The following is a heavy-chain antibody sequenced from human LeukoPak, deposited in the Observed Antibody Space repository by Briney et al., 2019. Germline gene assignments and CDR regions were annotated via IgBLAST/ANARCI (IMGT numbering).Heavy chain of an antibody. CDR3: ARDTDYYGSGRHGYFDH. Sequence: GGSLRLSCAASGLTISNNFMGWVRQAPGKGLEWVSLIHSGGSTYSADSVKGRFTISRENSKNTLHLQMNSLRVEDTAVYYCARDTDYYGSGRHGYFDHWGQGTLVTVSS. D-gene: IGHD3-10*01. CDR2: IHSGGST. J-gene: IGHJ1*01. V-gene: IGHV3-66*01. CDR1: GLTISNNF.